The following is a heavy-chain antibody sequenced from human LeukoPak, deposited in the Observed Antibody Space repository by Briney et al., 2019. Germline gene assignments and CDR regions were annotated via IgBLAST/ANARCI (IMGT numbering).Heavy chain of an antibody. CDR3: ARHDVVVVAATALSFDY. Sequence: SETLSLTCAVYGGSFSGYYWSWIRQPPGKGMEWIGEINHSGSTNYNPSLKSRVTISVDTSKNQFSLKLSSVTAADTAVYYCARHDVVVVAATALSFDYWGQGTLVTASS. J-gene: IGHJ4*02. V-gene: IGHV4-34*01. D-gene: IGHD2-15*01. CDR2: INHSGST. CDR1: GGSFSGYY.